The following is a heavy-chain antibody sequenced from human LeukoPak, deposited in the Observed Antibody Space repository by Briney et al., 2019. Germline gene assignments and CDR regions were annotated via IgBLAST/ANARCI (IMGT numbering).Heavy chain of an antibody. CDR2: IYYSGST. CDR1: GGSISSYY. J-gene: IGHJ3*02. D-gene: IGHD4-17*01. Sequence: PSETLPLTCTVSGGSISSYYWSWIRQPPGKGLEWIGYIYYSGSTNYNPSLKSRVTMSVDTSKNQFSLKLSSVTAADTAVYYCARENGDFGAFDIWGQGTMVTVSS. V-gene: IGHV4-59*01. CDR3: ARENGDFGAFDI.